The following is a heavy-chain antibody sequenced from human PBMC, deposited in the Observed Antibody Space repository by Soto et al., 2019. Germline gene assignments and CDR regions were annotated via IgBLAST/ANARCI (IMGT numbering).Heavy chain of an antibody. V-gene: IGHV3-48*02. J-gene: IGHJ4*02. CDR3: ARDTHRSYYYDSSGYEIDY. CDR1: GFTFSSYS. CDR2: ISSSSSTI. Sequence: PGGSLRLSCAASGFTFSSYSMNWVRQAPGEGLEWVSYISSSSSTIYYADSVKGRFTISRDNAKNSLYLQMNSLRDEDTAVYYCARDTHRSYYYDSSGYEIDYWGQGTLVTVSS. D-gene: IGHD3-22*01.